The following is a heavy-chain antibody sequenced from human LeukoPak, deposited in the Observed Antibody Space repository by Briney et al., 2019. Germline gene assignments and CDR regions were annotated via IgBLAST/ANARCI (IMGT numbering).Heavy chain of an antibody. CDR2: INAGNGNT. Sequence: ASVKVSCKASGYTFTSYAMHWVRPAPGQRLEWMGWINAGNGNTKYSQKFQGRVTITRDTSANTAYMELSSLRSEDTAVYYCARRQRGISGSYYDYWGQGTLVTVSS. CDR3: ARRQRGISGSYYDY. D-gene: IGHD1-26*01. CDR1: GYTFTSYA. V-gene: IGHV1-3*01. J-gene: IGHJ4*02.